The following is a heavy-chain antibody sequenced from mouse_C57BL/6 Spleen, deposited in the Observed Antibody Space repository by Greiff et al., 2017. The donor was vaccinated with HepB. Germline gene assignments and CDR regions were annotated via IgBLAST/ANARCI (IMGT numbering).Heavy chain of an antibody. Sequence: EVQVVESGGGLVQPGGSLKLSCAASGFTFSDYYMYWVRQTPEKRLEWVAYISNGGGSTYYPDTVKGRFTISRDNAKNTLYLQMSRLKSEDTAMYYCARPMVRGDWFAYWGQGTLVTVSA. CDR1: GFTFSDYY. CDR3: ARPMVRGDWFAY. J-gene: IGHJ3*01. V-gene: IGHV5-12*01. CDR2: ISNGGGST. D-gene: IGHD2-2*01.